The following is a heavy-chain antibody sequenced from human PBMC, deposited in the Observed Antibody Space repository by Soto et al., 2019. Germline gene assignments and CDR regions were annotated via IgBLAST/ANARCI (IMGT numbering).Heavy chain of an antibody. CDR3: AKDRRTGPRAYYGMDV. Sequence: AVGSLRLSCAASGFTFSSYGMHWVRQAPGKGLEWVAVISYDGSNKYYADSVKGRFTISRDNSKNTLYLQMNSLRAEDTAVYYCAKDRRTGPRAYYGMDVWGQGTTVTVSS. J-gene: IGHJ6*02. CDR1: GFTFSSYG. CDR2: ISYDGSNK. V-gene: IGHV3-30*18. D-gene: IGHD1-1*01.